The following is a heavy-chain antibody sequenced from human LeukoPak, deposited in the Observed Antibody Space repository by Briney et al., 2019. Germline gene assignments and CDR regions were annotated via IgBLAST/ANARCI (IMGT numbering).Heavy chain of an antibody. CDR2: IIPIFGTA. Sequence: ASVKVSCKASGYTFTSYDINWVRQAPGQGLEWMGRIIPIFGTANYAQKFQGRVTITTDESTSTAYMELSSLRSEDTAVYYCASLAGSRDGYNAFDYWGQGTLVTVSS. CDR3: ASLAGSRDGYNAFDY. V-gene: IGHV1-69*05. CDR1: GYTFTSYD. J-gene: IGHJ4*02. D-gene: IGHD5-24*01.